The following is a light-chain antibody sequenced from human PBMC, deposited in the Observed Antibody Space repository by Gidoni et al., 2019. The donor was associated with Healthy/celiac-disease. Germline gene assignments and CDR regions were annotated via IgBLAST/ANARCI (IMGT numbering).Light chain of an antibody. CDR1: QSVSSY. V-gene: IGKV3-11*01. CDR3: QQRSNWPPFT. Sequence: QSVSSYLAWYQQKPGQDTRLLIYDASTRATGIPARFSGSGSGTDFTITISSREPEDFAVYYCQQRSNWPPFTFGGGTKLEIK. CDR2: DAS. J-gene: IGKJ4*01.